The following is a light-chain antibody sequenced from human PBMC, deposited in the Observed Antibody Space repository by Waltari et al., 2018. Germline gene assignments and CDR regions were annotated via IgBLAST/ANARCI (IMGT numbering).Light chain of an antibody. CDR1: QTIKNN. CDR3: QQTYNSPQT. J-gene: IGKJ2*01. Sequence: DIQMTQSPSFLSASVGDRVTLTCRASQTIKNNLNWYQQKPGKAPKFLIYATSSLYSGVPSRFSGSGSGTDFTLTITSLQPEDFATYYCQQTYNSPQTFGQGTKLEI. V-gene: IGKV1-39*01. CDR2: ATS.